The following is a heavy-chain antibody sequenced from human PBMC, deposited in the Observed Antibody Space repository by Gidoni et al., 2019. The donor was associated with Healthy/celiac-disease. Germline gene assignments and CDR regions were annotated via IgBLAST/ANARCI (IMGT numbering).Heavy chain of an antibody. CDR1: GFSLSNARMG. CDR3: ARIRVGSYYFDY. V-gene: IGHV2-26*01. J-gene: IGHJ4*02. Sequence: QVTLQESGPVLVKPPETLTLTCTVSGFSLSNARMGVSWIRQPPGKALEWLAHIFSNDEKSYSTSLKSRLTISKETSKSQVVLTMTNMDPVDTATYYCARIRVGSYYFDYWGQGTLVTVSS. D-gene: IGHD2-15*01. CDR2: IFSNDEK.